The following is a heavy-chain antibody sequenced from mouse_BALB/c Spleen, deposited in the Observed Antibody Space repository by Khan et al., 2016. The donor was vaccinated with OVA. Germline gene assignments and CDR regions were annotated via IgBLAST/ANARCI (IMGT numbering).Heavy chain of an antibody. D-gene: IGHD1-2*01. CDR1: GFNIKDTY. J-gene: IGHJ4*01. CDR2: IDPANGNT. Sequence: VQLQQSGAELVKPGASVKLSCTASGFNIKDTYMHWVKQRPEQGLEWIGRIDPANGNTKYDPKFQGKATITADTSSNTAYLQLCSLTSEDTAVYYCARGTTTATFSYYYAMDYWGQGTSVTVSS. CDR3: ARGTTTATFSYYYAMDY. V-gene: IGHV14-3*02.